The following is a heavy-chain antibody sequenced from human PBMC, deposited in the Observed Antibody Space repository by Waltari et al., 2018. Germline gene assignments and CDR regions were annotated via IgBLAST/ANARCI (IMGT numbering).Heavy chain of an antibody. CDR3: ARVGCPGCGAFDI. D-gene: IGHD2-15*01. CDR1: GSAISSAAYY. Sequence: QVRLQESGPGLVKPSETLSLTCAVSGSAISSAAYYWDWIRQSPGKGLGWIGNIYHDGSTYYNPSLHSRVTISLDTSKNQFSLRLTSVTAADTAVYYCARVGCPGCGAFDIWGQGTMVTVSS. V-gene: IGHV4-38-2*01. J-gene: IGHJ3*02. CDR2: IYHDGST.